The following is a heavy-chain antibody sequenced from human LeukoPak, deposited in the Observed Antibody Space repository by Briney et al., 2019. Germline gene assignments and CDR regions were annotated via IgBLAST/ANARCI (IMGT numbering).Heavy chain of an antibody. CDR1: GGTFSSYA. Sequence: ASVKVSCKASGGTFSSYAISWVRQAPGQGLEWMGWISPYNGNTNYAQKLQGRVTMTTDTSTSTAYMELRSLRSDDTAVYYCARELAENVDYWGQGTLVTVSS. J-gene: IGHJ4*02. CDR3: ARELAENVDY. V-gene: IGHV1-18*01. D-gene: IGHD3-3*02. CDR2: ISPYNGNT.